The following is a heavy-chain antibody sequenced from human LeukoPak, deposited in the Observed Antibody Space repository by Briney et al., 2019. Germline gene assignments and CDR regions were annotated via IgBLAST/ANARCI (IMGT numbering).Heavy chain of an antibody. D-gene: IGHD3-3*01. CDR2: IHYIGNT. CDR3: ARVRDDYFFDY. CDR1: GDSITTSGYY. J-gene: IGHJ4*02. Sequence: SETLSLTCTVSGDSITTSGYYWSWIRRHPGAGLEWIAYIHYIGNTYYNPSLESRVTMSIDTSSNQLSLNVASVTAADTAVYFCARVRDDYFFDYWGQGILVTVSS. V-gene: IGHV4-31*03.